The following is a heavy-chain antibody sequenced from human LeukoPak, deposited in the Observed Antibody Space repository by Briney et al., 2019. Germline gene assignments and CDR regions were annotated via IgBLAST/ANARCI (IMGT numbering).Heavy chain of an antibody. J-gene: IGHJ5*02. CDR2: IYHSGST. Sequence: SETLSLTCTVSGYSISSGYYWGWIRQPPGKGLEWIGSIYHSGSTYYNPSLKSRVTISVDPSKNQFSLKLSSVTAADTAVYYCARVLYNWKRWFDPWGQGTLVTVSS. CDR1: GYSISSGYY. CDR3: ARVLYNWKRWFDP. V-gene: IGHV4-38-2*02. D-gene: IGHD1-1*01.